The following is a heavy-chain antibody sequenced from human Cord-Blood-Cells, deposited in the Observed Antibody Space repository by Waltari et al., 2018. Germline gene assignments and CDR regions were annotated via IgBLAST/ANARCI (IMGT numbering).Heavy chain of an antibody. J-gene: IGHJ4*02. Sequence: QVQLVESGGGVVQPGRSLRLSCAASGFTFSSYGMHWVRQAPGKGVEWVAVIWYDGSNKYYADSVKGRFTISRDNSKNTLYLQMNSLRAEDTAVYYCAREPLVVAATPFDYWGQGTLVTVSS. CDR2: IWYDGSNK. CDR1: GFTFSSYG. V-gene: IGHV3-33*01. CDR3: AREPLVVAATPFDY. D-gene: IGHD2-15*01.